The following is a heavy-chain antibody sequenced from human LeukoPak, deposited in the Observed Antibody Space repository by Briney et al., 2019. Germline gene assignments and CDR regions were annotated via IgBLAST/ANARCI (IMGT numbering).Heavy chain of an antibody. Sequence: PGGSPRLSCAASGFTVSSNEMSWVRQAPGKGLEWVSSISGGSTYYADSRKGRFTISRDNSKNTLHLQMNSLRAEDTAVWPWATVTIDIWGQGTMVTVSS. CDR1: GFTVSSNE. CDR2: ISGGST. V-gene: IGHV3-38-3*01. J-gene: IGHJ3*02. D-gene: IGHD4-17*01. CDR3: ATVTIDI.